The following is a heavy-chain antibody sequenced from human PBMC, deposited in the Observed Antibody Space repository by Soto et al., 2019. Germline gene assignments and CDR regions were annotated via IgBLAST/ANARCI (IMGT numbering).Heavy chain of an antibody. J-gene: IGHJ3*02. CDR3: AKDRPFYCSSTSCYEALDAFDI. Sequence: PGGSLRLSCAASGFTFSSYAMSWVRQAPGKGLEWVSAISGSGGSTYYADSVKGRFTISRDNSKNTLYLQMNSLRAEDTAVYYCAKDRPFYCSSTSCYEALDAFDIWGQGTMVTVSS. V-gene: IGHV3-23*01. CDR1: GFTFSSYA. CDR2: ISGSGGST. D-gene: IGHD2-2*01.